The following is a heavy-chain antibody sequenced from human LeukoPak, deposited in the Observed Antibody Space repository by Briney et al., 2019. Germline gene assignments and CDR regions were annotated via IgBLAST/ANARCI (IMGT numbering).Heavy chain of an antibody. D-gene: IGHD3-3*01. CDR3: AKCEYYDFWSGRDY. J-gene: IGHJ4*02. Sequence: GGSLRLSCAASGFTFSSYWMSWVRQAPGKGLEWVSAISGSGGSTYYADSVKGRFTISRDNSKNTLYLQMNSLRAEDTAVYYCAKCEYYDFWSGRDYWGQGTLVTVSS. CDR2: ISGSGGST. V-gene: IGHV3-23*01. CDR1: GFTFSSYW.